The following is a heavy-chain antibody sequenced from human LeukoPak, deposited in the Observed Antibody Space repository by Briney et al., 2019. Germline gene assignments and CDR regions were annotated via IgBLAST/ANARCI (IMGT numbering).Heavy chain of an antibody. D-gene: IGHD4-17*01. CDR1: GFTFSSYA. V-gene: IGHV3-23*01. J-gene: IGHJ4*02. CDR3: AKYVRYGDYPDYFDY. Sequence: GGSLRLSCAASGFTFSSYAMSWVRQAPGKGLEWVSAISGSGGSTYYADSVKGRFTISRDNSKNTLYLQMNSLRAEDTAVYYCAKYVRYGDYPDYFDYWGQGTLVTVSS. CDR2: ISGSGGST.